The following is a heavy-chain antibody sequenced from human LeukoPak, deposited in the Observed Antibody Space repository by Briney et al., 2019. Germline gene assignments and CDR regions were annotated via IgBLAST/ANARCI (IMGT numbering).Heavy chain of an antibody. CDR3: VRGYSYGWFDP. Sequence: GGSLRLSCAASGFTVSSNYMSWVRQAPGKGLEWVSVIFTAGSTFYADSVKGRFTISRDNSKNTLYLQMNSLRADDTAVYYCVRGYSYGWFDPWGQGTLVTVSS. J-gene: IGHJ5*02. CDR2: IFTAGST. CDR1: GFTVSSNY. V-gene: IGHV3-53*01. D-gene: IGHD5-18*01.